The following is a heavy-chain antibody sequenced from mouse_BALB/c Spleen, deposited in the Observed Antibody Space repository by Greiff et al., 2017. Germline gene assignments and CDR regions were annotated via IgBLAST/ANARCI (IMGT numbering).Heavy chain of an antibody. D-gene: IGHD2-3*01. J-gene: IGHJ3*01. CDR2: ISYSGST. V-gene: IGHV3-2*02. CDR1: GYSITSDYA. CDR3: VSYDGYYTWFAY. Sequence: EVHLVESGPGLVKPSQSLSLTCTVTGYSITSDYAWNWIRQFPGNKLEWMGYISYSGSTSYNPSLKSRISITRDTSKNQFFLQLNSVTTEDTATYYCVSYDGYYTWFAYWGQGTLVTVSA.